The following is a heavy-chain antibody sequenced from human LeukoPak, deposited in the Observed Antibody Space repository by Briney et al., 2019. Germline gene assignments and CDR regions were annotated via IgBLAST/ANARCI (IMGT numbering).Heavy chain of an antibody. D-gene: IGHD6-13*01. CDR3: ARDVTGIAAAGVFDY. Sequence: PGRSLRLSCAASGFTFSSYGMHWVRQAPGKGLEWVAVISYDGSNKYYADSVKGRFTISRDNSKNTLYLQMNSLRAEDTAVYYCARDVTGIAAAGVFDYWGQGILVTVS. CDR2: ISYDGSNK. CDR1: GFTFSSYG. J-gene: IGHJ4*02. V-gene: IGHV3-30*03.